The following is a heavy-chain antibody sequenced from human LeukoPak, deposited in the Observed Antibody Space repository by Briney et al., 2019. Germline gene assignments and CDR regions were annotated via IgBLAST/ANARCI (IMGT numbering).Heavy chain of an antibody. Sequence: PVGSLRLSCAASGFTFSSYAMSWVRQAPGKGLEWVSAISGSGGSTYYADSVKGRFTISRDNSKNTLYLQMNSLRAEDTAVYYCAKDRGYLSSSPGYCIDYWGQGTLVTVSS. D-gene: IGHD6-6*01. J-gene: IGHJ4*02. CDR1: GFTFSSYA. CDR3: AKDRGYLSSSPGYCIDY. CDR2: ISGSGGST. V-gene: IGHV3-23*01.